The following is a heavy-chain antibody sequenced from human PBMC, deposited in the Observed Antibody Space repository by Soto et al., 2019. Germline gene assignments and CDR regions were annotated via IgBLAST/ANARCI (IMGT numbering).Heavy chain of an antibody. Sequence: QVQLQESGPGLVRPSQTLSLTCTVSGGSFSSGGYYWSWIGQHPGKGLEWIGYIYYSGSTYYNPSLKSRVTISVDTSKNQFSLKLSSVTAADTAVYYCARLHDYGDYGPPFDLWGRGTLVTVSS. V-gene: IGHV4-31*03. D-gene: IGHD4-17*01. CDR1: GGSFSSGGYY. CDR2: IYYSGST. CDR3: ARLHDYGDYGPPFDL. J-gene: IGHJ2*01.